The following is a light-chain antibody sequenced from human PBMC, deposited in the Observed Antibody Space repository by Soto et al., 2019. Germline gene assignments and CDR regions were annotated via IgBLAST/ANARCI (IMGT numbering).Light chain of an antibody. CDR2: HAS. V-gene: IGKV3-11*01. Sequence: EIVLTQSPATLSLSPRERATLSCRASQSVGSYLAWHQQKPGQAPSLLIYHASNRATGIPARFSGSGSGTDFTLTISSLEPEDFAVYYCQQRYSWRTFGQGTKLEIK. CDR1: QSVGSY. J-gene: IGKJ2*01. CDR3: QQRYSWRT.